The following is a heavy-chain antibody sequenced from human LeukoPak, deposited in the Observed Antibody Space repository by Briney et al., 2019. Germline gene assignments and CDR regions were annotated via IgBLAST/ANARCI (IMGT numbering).Heavy chain of an antibody. V-gene: IGHV3-23*01. CDR2: ICGSGDNT. CDR3: AKMKGHPLPKYYMDV. Sequence: GGSLRLSCAASGFTFSGFAMSWVRRTPGKGLEWGSGICGSGDNTLYADSVKGRFTISRDNSKNTLYLEMNSLRAEDTAIYYCAKMKGHPLPKYYMDVWGQGTTVTVS. J-gene: IGHJ6*03. CDR1: GFTFSGFA.